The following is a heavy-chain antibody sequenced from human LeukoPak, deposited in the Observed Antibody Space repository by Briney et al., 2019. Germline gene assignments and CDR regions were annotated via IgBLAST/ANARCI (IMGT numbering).Heavy chain of an antibody. CDR3: ARGGAETYYKRDGWFDP. CDR1: GYTFTSYA. D-gene: IGHD3-10*01. CDR2: INTNTGNP. V-gene: IGHV7-4-1*02. Sequence: GASVKVSCKASGYTFTSYAMNWVRQAPGQGLEWMGWINTNTGNPTYAQGFTGRFVFSLDTSVSTAYLQISSLTSEDTAVYYCARGGAETYYKRDGWFDPWGQGTLVTVSS. J-gene: IGHJ5*02.